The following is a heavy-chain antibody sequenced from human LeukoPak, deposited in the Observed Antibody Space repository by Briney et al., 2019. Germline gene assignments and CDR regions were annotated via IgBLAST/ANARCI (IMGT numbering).Heavy chain of an antibody. D-gene: IGHD2-2*01. CDR3: ARGRRYCSNPNCYAELDY. Sequence: GGSLRLSCAASGFTVSSSCMSWVRQAPGRGLEWVSITYSGGHTYYADSVKGRLTVSRDNSRNTLYLQMDSLRAEDTAVYYCARGRRYCSNPNCYAELDYWGQGTLVTVSS. CDR1: GFTVSSSC. CDR2: TYSGGHT. V-gene: IGHV3-53*01. J-gene: IGHJ4*02.